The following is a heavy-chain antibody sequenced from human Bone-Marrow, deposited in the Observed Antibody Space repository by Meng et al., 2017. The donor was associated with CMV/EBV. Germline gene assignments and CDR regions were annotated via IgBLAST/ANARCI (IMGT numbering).Heavy chain of an antibody. CDR3: ARDARLDVDTAMPGLGYCSGGSCRRCGMDV. D-gene: IGHD2-15*01. CDR2: ISSSGTSI. Sequence: GGSLRLSCVASGFTFTSYEMNWVRQAPGKGLEWVSHISSSGTSIYYADSVKGRFTISRDNAKNSLYLQMNSLRAEDTAVYYCARDARLDVDTAMPGLGYCSGGSCRRCGMDVWGQGTTVTVSS. V-gene: IGHV3-48*03. CDR1: GFTFTSYE. J-gene: IGHJ6*02.